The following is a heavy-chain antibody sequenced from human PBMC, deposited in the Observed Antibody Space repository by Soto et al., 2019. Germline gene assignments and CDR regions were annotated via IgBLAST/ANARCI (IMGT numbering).Heavy chain of an antibody. V-gene: IGHV4-59*01. CDR2: IYYSGST. Sequence: PSETLSLTCTVSGGSISSYYWSWIRQPPGKGLEWIGYIYYSGSTNYNPSLKSRVTISVDTSKNQFSLKLSSVTAADTAVYYCAREGPYSSSSSGGNAFDIWDQGTRITVSS. J-gene: IGHJ3*02. CDR1: GGSISSYY. CDR3: AREGPYSSSSSGGNAFDI. D-gene: IGHD6-6*01.